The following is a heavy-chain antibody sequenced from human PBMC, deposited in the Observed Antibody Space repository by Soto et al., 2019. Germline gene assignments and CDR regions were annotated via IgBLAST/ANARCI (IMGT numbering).Heavy chain of an antibody. D-gene: IGHD2-15*01. V-gene: IGHV3-33*01. J-gene: IGHJ6*02. CDR3: ASEYCSGGRCYYYGMDV. CDR1: GFTFSTYG. CDR2: IWYDGSNK. Sequence: QVQLVESGGGVVQPGRSLRLSCAASGFTFSTYGMHWVRQAPDKGLEWVAGIWYDGSNKYYADSVKGRFTISRDNSKKTLYLQMNRLRAEDTAVYYCASEYCSGGRCYYYGMDVWGQGTTVTVSS.